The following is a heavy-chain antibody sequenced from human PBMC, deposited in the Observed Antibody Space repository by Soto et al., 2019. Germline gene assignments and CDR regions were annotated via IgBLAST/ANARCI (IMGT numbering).Heavy chain of an antibody. CDR2: ISYDGSNK. CDR1: GFTFSSYG. CDR3: ARGSSVAAAGTGY. Sequence: QVQLVESGGGVVQPGRSLRLSCAASGFTFSSYGMHWVRQAPGKGLEWVAVISYDGSNKYYADSVKGRFTISRDNSKNKLYLQMNSLRAEDTAVYYCARGSSVAAAGTGYWGQGTLVTVSS. D-gene: IGHD6-13*01. V-gene: IGHV3-30-3*01. J-gene: IGHJ4*02.